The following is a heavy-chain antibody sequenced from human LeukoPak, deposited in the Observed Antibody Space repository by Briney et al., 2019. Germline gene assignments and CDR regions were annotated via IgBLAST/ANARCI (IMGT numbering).Heavy chain of an antibody. CDR3: STYRTGSGWY. D-gene: IGHD6-19*01. CDR2: IKSKSDGGTT. V-gene: IGHV3-15*01. J-gene: IGHJ4*02. CDR1: GFTFSSYG. Sequence: KTGGSLRLSCAASGFTFSSYGMHWVRQAPGKGLEWVGRIKSKSDGGTTEYAAPVKGRFTISRDDSKNTLYLQMNSLESEDTGVYYCSTYRTGSGWYWGQGTLVTVSS.